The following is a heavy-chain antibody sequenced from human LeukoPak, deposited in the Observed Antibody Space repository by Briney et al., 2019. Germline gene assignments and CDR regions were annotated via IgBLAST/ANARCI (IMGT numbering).Heavy chain of an antibody. CDR3: AKDLGYTTYGYYFDY. Sequence: GGSLRLSCTASGFTFSSYAMNWVRQAPGKGLEWVSGIGAGGTFTYYADSVKGRFTISRDNSRNTLYLQMNSLRADDTAVYYCAKDLGYTTYGYYFDYWGRGTLVTVSS. CDR1: GFTFSSYA. J-gene: IGHJ4*02. V-gene: IGHV3-23*01. CDR2: IGAGGTFT. D-gene: IGHD4-11*01.